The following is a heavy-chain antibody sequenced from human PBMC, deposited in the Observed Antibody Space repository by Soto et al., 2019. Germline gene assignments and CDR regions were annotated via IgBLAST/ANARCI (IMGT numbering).Heavy chain of an antibody. V-gene: IGHV3-21*01. D-gene: IGHD6-13*01. CDR2: ISSSSSYI. J-gene: IGHJ6*02. CDR3: ARDWGYSSSWPTHGMDV. CDR1: GFTFSSYS. Sequence: PVGSLRLSCAASGFTFSSYSMNWVRQAPGKGLEWVSSISSSSSYIYYADSVKGRFTISRDNAKNSLYLQMNSLRAEDTAVYYCARDWGYSSSWPTHGMDVWGQGTTVTVSS.